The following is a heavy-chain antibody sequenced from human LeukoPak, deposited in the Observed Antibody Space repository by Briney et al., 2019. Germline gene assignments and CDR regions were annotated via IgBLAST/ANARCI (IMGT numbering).Heavy chain of an antibody. CDR2: IYSGGST. CDR3: ARGRSSSAPYDY. Sequence: GGSLRLSCAASGFTVSSNYMSWVRQAPGKGLEWVSVIYSGGSTYYADSVKGRFTISRDNSKSTLYLQMNTLRAEDTAVYYCARGRSSSAPYDYWGQGTLVSVSS. CDR1: GFTVSSNY. J-gene: IGHJ4*02. V-gene: IGHV3-53*01. D-gene: IGHD6-6*01.